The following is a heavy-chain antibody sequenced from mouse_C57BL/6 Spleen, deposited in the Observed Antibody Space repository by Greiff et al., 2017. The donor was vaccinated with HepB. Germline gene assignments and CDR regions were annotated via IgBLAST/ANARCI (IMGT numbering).Heavy chain of an antibody. D-gene: IGHD2-1*01. CDR3: ARGGNYEAMDY. V-gene: IGHV3-6*01. J-gene: IGHJ4*01. Sequence: EVKLLESGPGLVKPSQSLSLTCSVTGYSITSGYYWNWIRQFPGNKLEWMGYISYDGSNNYNPSLKNPISITRDTSKNQFFLKLNSVTTEDTATYYCARGGNYEAMDYWGQGTSVTVSS. CDR2: ISYDGSN. CDR1: GYSITSGYY.